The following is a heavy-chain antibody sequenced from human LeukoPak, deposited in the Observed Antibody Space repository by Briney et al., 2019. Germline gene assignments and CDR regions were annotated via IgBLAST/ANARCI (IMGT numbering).Heavy chain of an antibody. Sequence: PGGSLRLSWAASGFTFSSYAMHWVRQAPGKGLEWVAVISYDGSNKYYADSVKGRFTISRDNSKNTLYLQMNSLRAEDTAVYYCARAGLLWFGELFYWGQGTLVTVSS. CDR2: ISYDGSNK. CDR3: ARAGLLWFGELFY. D-gene: IGHD3-10*01. CDR1: GFTFSSYA. J-gene: IGHJ4*02. V-gene: IGHV3-30-3*01.